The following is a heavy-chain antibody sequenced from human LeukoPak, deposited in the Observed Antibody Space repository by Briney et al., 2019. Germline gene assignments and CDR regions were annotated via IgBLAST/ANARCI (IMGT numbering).Heavy chain of an antibody. D-gene: IGHD6-19*01. J-gene: IGHJ4*02. CDR3: ARIHSSGWYRRVDYFDY. CDR1: GFTSSSYS. CDR2: ISSSSSTI. V-gene: IGHV3-48*01. Sequence: GGSLRLSCAASGFTSSSYSMNWVRQAPGKGLEWVSYISSSSSTIYYADSVKGRFTISRDNAKNSLYLQMNSLRAEDTAVYYCARIHSSGWYRRVDYFDYWGQGTLVTVSS.